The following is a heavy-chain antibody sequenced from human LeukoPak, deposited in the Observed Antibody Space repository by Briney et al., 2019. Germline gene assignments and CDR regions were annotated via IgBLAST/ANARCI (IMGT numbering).Heavy chain of an antibody. CDR1: EFTFSNYW. J-gene: IGHJ4*02. CDR2: IKQDGSGG. CDR3: ARGGVRPDF. V-gene: IGHV3-7*01. D-gene: IGHD3-10*01. Sequence: GGSLRLSCAASEFTFSNYWMGWVRQAPGKGLEWVANIKQDGSGGYYVDSVKGRFTISRDNDKSSLYLQMNSLRAEDTAVYYCARGGVRPDFWGQGTLVTVSS.